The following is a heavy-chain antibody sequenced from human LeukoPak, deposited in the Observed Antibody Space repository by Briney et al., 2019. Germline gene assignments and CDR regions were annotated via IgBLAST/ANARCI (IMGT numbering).Heavy chain of an antibody. CDR3: ARGRPYSGGYPLDY. D-gene: IGHD1-26*01. CDR2: IYYSGST. Sequence: PSETLSLTCTVSGDSTSSDRYYGGWVRQPPGKGLEWIGNIYYSGSTYYNPSLKSRVTMSVDTSKNQFFLKLNSVTAADTAVYYCARGRPYSGGYPLDYWGQGTLVPVSA. J-gene: IGHJ4*02. V-gene: IGHV4-39*02. CDR1: GDSTSSDRYY.